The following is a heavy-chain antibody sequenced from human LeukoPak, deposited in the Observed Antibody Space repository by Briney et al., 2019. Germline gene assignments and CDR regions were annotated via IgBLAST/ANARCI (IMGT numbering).Heavy chain of an antibody. CDR2: INPSVGST. J-gene: IGHJ4*02. V-gene: IGHV1-46*01. CDR1: GYTFTSYY. Sequence: ASVKVSCKASGYTFTSYYMHWVRQAPGQGLEWMGIINPSVGSTSYAQKFQGRVTMTRDTSTSTVYMELSSLRSEDTAVYYCARVLIECSGGSCYGGGLGYWGQGTLVTVSS. CDR3: ARVLIECSGGSCYGGGLGY. D-gene: IGHD2-15*01.